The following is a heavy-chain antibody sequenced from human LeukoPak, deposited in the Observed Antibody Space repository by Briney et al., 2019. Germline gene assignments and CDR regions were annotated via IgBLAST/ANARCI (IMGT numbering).Heavy chain of an antibody. D-gene: IGHD3-10*01. CDR2: INPNSGGT. V-gene: IGHV1-2*02. CDR3: ARDQYYYGSGSRGNYYYYYYMDV. J-gene: IGHJ6*03. CDR1: GYTFTGYY. Sequence: ASVKVSCKASGYTFTGYYMHWVRQAPGQGLEWMGWINPNSGGTNYAQKFQGRVTMTRDTSISTAYMELSRLRSDDTAVYYCARDQYYYGSGSRGNYYYYYYMDVWGKGTTVTVSS.